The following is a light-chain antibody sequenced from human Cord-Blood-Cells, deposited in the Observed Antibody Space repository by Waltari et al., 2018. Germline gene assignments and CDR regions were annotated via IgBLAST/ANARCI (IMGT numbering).Light chain of an antibody. CDR1: QSISSY. CDR3: QQSYSTPIT. V-gene: IGKV1-39*01. Sequence: DIQLTQSPSSLSASVGDRVPITCRASQSISSYLNWYQQKPGKAHKLLIYASSSLQSGVPSRFSGSGSGTDFTLTISRLEPEDFATYYCQQSYSTPITFGQGTRLEIK. J-gene: IGKJ5*01. CDR2: ASS.